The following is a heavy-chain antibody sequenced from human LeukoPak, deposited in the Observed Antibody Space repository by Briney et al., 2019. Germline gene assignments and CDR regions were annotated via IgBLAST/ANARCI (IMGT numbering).Heavy chain of an antibody. Sequence: ASVKVSCKASGYTLTTYGISWVRQAPGQGLEWMGWINAYSGNTNYAQKFQGRVTMTTDTSTRTAYMDLRSLTSDDTAVYFCVRGIAVAVVHDYWGQGTLVTVSS. CDR1: GYTLTTYG. D-gene: IGHD6-19*01. J-gene: IGHJ4*02. CDR3: VRGIAVAVVHDY. V-gene: IGHV1-18*01. CDR2: INAYSGNT.